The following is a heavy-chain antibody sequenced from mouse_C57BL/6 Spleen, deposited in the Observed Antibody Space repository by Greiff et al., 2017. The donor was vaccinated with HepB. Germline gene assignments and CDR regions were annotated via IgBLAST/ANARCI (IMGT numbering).Heavy chain of an antibody. CDR2: INPSSGYT. Sequence: QVQLKQSGADLAKPGASVKLSCKASGYTFTSYWMHWVKQRPGQGLEWIGYINPSSGYTKYNQKFKDKATLTADKSSSTAYMQLSSLTYEDSAVDYCARFSGLGPYAMDYWGQGTSVTVSS. J-gene: IGHJ4*01. CDR1: GYTFTSYW. V-gene: IGHV1-7*01. D-gene: IGHD2-4*01. CDR3: ARFSGLGPYAMDY.